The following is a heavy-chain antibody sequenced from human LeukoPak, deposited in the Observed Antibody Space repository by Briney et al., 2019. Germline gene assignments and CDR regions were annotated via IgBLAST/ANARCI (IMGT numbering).Heavy chain of an antibody. CDR3: ARVETAMMRV. J-gene: IGHJ4*02. CDR2: VSHSAST. D-gene: IGHD5-18*01. Sequence: PSETLSLTCSVSGFSLSGGHFWGWIRQSPGKGLEWIGSVSHSASTYYNPSLKSRVTMSIDTSKNQFSLKLKSVTAADTAVYYCARVETAMMRVWGQGILVPVTS. CDR1: GFSLSGGHF. V-gene: IGHV4-38-2*02.